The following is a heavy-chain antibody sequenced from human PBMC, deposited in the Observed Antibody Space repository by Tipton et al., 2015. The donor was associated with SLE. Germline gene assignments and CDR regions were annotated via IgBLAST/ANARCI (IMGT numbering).Heavy chain of an antibody. CDR3: ARADSNYSNYQYYYYMDV. CDR1: GGSISSNY. J-gene: IGHJ6*03. V-gene: IGHV4-59*01. CDR2: IDYSGST. Sequence: PGLVKPSETLSLTCTVSGGSISSNYWTWIRQSPGKGLKWIGDIDYSGSTNYSPSLKSRVTISVDTSKNQFSLKLSSVTAADTAVYYCARADSNYSNYQYYYYMDVWAKGTTVTVSS. D-gene: IGHD4-11*01.